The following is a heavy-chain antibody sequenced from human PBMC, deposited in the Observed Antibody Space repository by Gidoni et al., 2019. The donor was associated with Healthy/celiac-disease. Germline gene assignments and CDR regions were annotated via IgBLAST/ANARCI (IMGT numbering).Heavy chain of an antibody. D-gene: IGHD3-3*01. V-gene: IGHV3-21*01. CDR1: GFTFSSYS. CDR2: ISSSSSYI. J-gene: IGHJ4*02. Sequence: EVQLVESGGGLVKPGGSLRLSCAASGFTFSSYSMNWVRQAPGKGLEWVSSISSSSSYIYYADSVKGRFTISRDNAKNSLYLQMNSLRAEDTAVYYCARDYDFWSGDAFFDYWGQGTLVTVSS. CDR3: ARDYDFWSGDAFFDY.